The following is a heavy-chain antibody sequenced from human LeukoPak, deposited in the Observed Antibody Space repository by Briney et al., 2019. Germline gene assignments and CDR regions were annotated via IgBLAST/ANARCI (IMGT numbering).Heavy chain of an antibody. J-gene: IGHJ4*02. CDR1: GYTFTTYD. V-gene: IGHV1-18*01. CDR3: ARDDRIVGSSDY. D-gene: IGHD1-26*01. Sequence: ASVKVSCKTSGYTFTTYDINWVRQAPGQGLEWMGWISSYNGDTNYAQKLQGRVTMTTDTSTSTAYMELRSLRSDDTAVYYCARDDRIVGSSDYWGQGTLVTVSS. CDR2: ISSYNGDT.